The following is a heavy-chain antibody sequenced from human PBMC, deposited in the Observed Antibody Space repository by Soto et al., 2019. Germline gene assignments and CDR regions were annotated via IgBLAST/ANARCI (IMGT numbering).Heavy chain of an antibody. Sequence: ASVKVSCKASGYTFTSYGISWVRQAPGQGLEWMGWISAYNGNTNYAQKLQGRVTMTTDTSTSTAYMELRSLRSDDTAVYYCARDAGYSSSWYKNFDLWGRGTLVTVSS. D-gene: IGHD6-13*01. V-gene: IGHV1-18*01. CDR2: ISAYNGNT. J-gene: IGHJ2*01. CDR3: ARDAGYSSSWYKNFDL. CDR1: GYTFTSYG.